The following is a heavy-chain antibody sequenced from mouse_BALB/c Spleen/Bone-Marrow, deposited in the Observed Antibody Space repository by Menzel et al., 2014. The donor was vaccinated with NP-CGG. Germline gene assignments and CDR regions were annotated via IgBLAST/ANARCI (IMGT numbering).Heavy chain of an antibody. CDR2: ISSGTSTI. D-gene: IGHD2-3*01. V-gene: IGHV5-17*02. Sequence: EVMLVESGGGLVQPGGSRNLSCAASGLTFSSFGMHWVRQAPERGLEWVAYISSGTSTIYYADTVKGRFTISRDNPKNTLFLQMTSLRSEDTAIYYCARDDGYYIRNAMDYWGQGTSVTVSS. CDR1: GLTFSSFG. CDR3: ARDDGYYIRNAMDY. J-gene: IGHJ4*01.